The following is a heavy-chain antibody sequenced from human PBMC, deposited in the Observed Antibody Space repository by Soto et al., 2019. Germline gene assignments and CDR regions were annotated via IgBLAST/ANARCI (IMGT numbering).Heavy chain of an antibody. Sequence: SETLSLTCAVSGGSISSSNWWSWVRQPPGKGLEWIGEIYHSGSTNYNPSLKGRVTISVDKSKNQFSLKLSSVTAADTAVYYCARGYSSSWNWFDPWGQGTLVTVSS. V-gene: IGHV4-4*02. CDR2: IYHSGST. CDR3: ARGYSSSWNWFDP. CDR1: GGSISSSNW. J-gene: IGHJ5*02. D-gene: IGHD6-13*01.